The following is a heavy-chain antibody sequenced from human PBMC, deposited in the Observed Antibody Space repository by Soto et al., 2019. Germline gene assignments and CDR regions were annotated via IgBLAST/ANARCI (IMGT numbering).Heavy chain of an antibody. CDR2: INAGNGNT. CDR3: SRSIVVVTALDY. CDR1: GYTFTSYA. D-gene: IGHD2-21*02. J-gene: IGHJ4*02. Sequence: QVQLVQSGAEEKKPGASVKVSCKASGYTFTSYAMHWVRQAPGQRLEWMGWINAGNGNTKYSQKFQGSVTITRDTSASTAYMELRSLRSEDTAVYYCSRSIVVVTALDYWGQGTLVTVSS. V-gene: IGHV1-3*05.